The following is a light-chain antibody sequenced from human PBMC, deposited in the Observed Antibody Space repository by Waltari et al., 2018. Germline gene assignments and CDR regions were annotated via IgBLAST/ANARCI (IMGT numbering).Light chain of an antibody. CDR3: SSWDKNLVAVV. J-gene: IGLJ3*02. CDR1: HNNVDNQG. CDR2: RND. V-gene: IGLV10-54*04. Sequence: QAGLTQPPSVSRALGQTATVTCTGNHNNVDNQGVSWLQHHQGHPPKLLSYRNDNRPSGISERFSASRSGNTASLTITGLQPDDEADYYCSSWDKNLVAVVFGGGTKVTVL.